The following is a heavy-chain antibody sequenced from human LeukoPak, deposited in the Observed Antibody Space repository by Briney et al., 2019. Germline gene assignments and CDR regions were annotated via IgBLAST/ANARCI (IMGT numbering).Heavy chain of an antibody. CDR1: GFTFSSYA. Sequence: QPGGSLRLSCAASGFTFSSYAMHWVRQAPGKGLEYVSAISSNGGSTYYANSVKGRFTISRDNSKNTLYLQMGSLRAEDMAVYYCTRPSAYCGGDCYPSGDFDYWGQGTLVTVSS. J-gene: IGHJ4*02. V-gene: IGHV3-64*01. CDR3: TRPSAYCGGDCYPSGDFDY. CDR2: ISSNGGST. D-gene: IGHD2-21*02.